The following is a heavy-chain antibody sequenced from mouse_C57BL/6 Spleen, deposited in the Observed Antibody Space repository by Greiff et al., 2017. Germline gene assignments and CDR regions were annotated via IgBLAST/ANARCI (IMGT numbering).Heavy chain of an antibody. CDR1: GYTFTSYW. D-gene: IGHD1-1*01. V-gene: IGHV1-55*01. J-gene: IGHJ2*01. CDR3: ARTTTVGPYFDY. CDR2: IYPGSGST. Sequence: QVQLQQPGAELVKPGASVKMSCKASGYTFTSYWITWVKQRPGQGLEWIGDIYPGSGSTNYHEKFKSKATLTVDASSSTAYMQLSSLTSEDSAVYYCARTTTVGPYFDYWGQGTTLTVSS.